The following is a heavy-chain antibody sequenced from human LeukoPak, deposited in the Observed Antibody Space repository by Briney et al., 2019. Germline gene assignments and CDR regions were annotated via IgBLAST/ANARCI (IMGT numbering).Heavy chain of an antibody. CDR1: GVSLSGYY. V-gene: IGHV4-34*01. CDR2: INHSGST. CDR3: PSVVAVAGNDDFDI. D-gene: IGHD6-19*01. Sequence: PSGTLSLTCAVYGVSLSGYYWTWIRQPPGKGLEWIGEINHSGSTNYNPSLKIRVTISVDTSKNQFSLKLRTAADADAAYYARPSVVAVAGNDDFDIWGEGTVVTVSS. J-gene: IGHJ4*02.